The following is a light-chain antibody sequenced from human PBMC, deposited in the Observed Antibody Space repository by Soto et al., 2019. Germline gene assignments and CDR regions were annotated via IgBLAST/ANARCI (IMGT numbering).Light chain of an antibody. CDR1: QSVSSTF. CDR2: GVS. CDR3: GQFVSAPPRT. V-gene: IGKV3-20*01. J-gene: IGKJ1*01. Sequence: DIVLTQSPGTLSLSPGERATHSCRASQSVSSTFLAWYQQKPGQAPRLLIYGVSKRATGIPDRFSGSGSGTDFTLTISRLEPEDFAVYFCGQFVSAPPRTFGQGTKVEIK.